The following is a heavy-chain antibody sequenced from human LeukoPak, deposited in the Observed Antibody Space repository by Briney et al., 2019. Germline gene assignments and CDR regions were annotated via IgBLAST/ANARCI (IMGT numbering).Heavy chain of an antibody. CDR1: GFTFSSYG. Sequence: GGSLRLSCAASGFTFSSYGMHWVRQAPGKGLEWVAFIRYDGSNKYYADSVKGRFTISRDNSKNTLYLQMNSLRAEDTAVYYCAKDPPDYYGSGSYSYFGYWGQGTLVTVSS. D-gene: IGHD3-10*01. J-gene: IGHJ4*02. V-gene: IGHV3-30*02. CDR3: AKDPPDYYGSGSYSYFGY. CDR2: IRYDGSNK.